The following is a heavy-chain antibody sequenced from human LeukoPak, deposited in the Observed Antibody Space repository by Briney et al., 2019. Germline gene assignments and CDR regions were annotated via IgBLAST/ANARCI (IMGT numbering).Heavy chain of an antibody. D-gene: IGHD3-10*01. Sequence: ASVKVSCKASGYTFTSYDINWVRQATGQGLEWMGWISAYNGNTNYAQKLQGRVTMTTDTSTSTAYMELRSLRSDDTAVYYCARDQLLKTPRITMVRGVRNWFDPWGQGTLVTVSS. V-gene: IGHV1-18*01. CDR1: GYTFTSYD. J-gene: IGHJ5*02. CDR2: ISAYNGNT. CDR3: ARDQLLKTPRITMVRGVRNWFDP.